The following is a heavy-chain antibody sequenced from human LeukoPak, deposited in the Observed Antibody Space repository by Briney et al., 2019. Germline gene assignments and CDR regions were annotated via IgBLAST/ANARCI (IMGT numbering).Heavy chain of an antibody. D-gene: IGHD1-20*01. J-gene: IGHJ5*02. CDR3: ARDRVTGTLYNWFDP. CDR2: IYTSGST. CDR1: GGSISSYY. V-gene: IGHV4-4*07. Sequence: SETLSLTCTVSGGSISSYYWSWIRQPAGKGLEWIGRIYTSGSTNYNPSLKSRVTMSVDTSKNQFSLKLSSVTAADTAVYYCARDRVTGTLYNWFDPWGQGTLVTVSS.